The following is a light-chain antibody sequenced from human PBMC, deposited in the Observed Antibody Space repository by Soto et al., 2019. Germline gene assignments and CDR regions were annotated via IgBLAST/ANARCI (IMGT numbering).Light chain of an antibody. V-gene: IGKV3-20*01. CDR1: QSVSSAY. CDR2: GTS. CDR3: QQYGTAPPEYT. J-gene: IGKJ2*01. Sequence: EIVLTQSPGTLSLSPGERATLSCRTTQSVSSAYLAWYQQKPGQAPRLLIYGTSSRATGIQDRFSGSGSGTDFSLTISRLEREDFAVYYCQQYGTAPPEYTFGQGTKVEIK.